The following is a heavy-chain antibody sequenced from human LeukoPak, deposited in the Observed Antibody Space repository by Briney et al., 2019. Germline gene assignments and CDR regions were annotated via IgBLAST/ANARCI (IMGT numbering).Heavy chain of an antibody. CDR2: ISASGGST. V-gene: IGHV3-23*01. CDR3: AKVDSGYSYGSVDY. CDR1: GFTFSSYA. Sequence: SGGCLRLSCAASGFTFSSYAMSWIRQAPGKGLEWVSAISASGGSTNYADSVKGRFTISRDNSKNTLYLQMNSLRAEDTAVYYCAKVDSGYSYGSVDYWGQGTLVTVSS. D-gene: IGHD5-18*01. J-gene: IGHJ4*02.